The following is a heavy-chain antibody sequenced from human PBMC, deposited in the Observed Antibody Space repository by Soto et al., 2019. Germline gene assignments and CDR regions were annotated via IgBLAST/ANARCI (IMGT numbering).Heavy chain of an antibody. J-gene: IGHJ6*03. CDR2: IWYDGSNK. CDR1: GFTFSSYG. CDR3: ARDFWSGYLWDAFRYYYMDV. V-gene: IGHV3-33*01. Sequence: HPGGSLRLSCAASGFTFSSYGMHWVRQAPGKGLEWVAVIWYDGSNKYYADSVKGRFTISRDNSKNTLYLQMNSLRAEDTAVYYFARDFWSGYLWDAFRYYYMDVWGKGTTVTVSS. D-gene: IGHD3-3*01.